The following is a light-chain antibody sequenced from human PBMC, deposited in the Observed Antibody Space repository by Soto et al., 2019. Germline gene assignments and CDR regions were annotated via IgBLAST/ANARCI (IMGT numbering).Light chain of an antibody. CDR1: SSDVGGYNY. J-gene: IGLJ1*01. V-gene: IGLV2-14*01. CDR2: EVS. CDR3: SSYTSSSTVV. Sequence: QSVLTQPASVSGSPGQSITISCTGTSSDVGGYNYVSWYQHRPGKAPKLIIYEVSNRPSGASNRFSGSKSGNTASLTISGLQADDEADYYCSSYTSSSTVVFGIGTKVTVL.